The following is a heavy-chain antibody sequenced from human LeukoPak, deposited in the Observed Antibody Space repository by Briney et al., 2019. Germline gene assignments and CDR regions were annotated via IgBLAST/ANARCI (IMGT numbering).Heavy chain of an antibody. J-gene: IGHJ4*02. Sequence: ASVKVSCKASGYTFTNYAMQWVRQAPGQRLEWMGWINAGNGNTRYSQRFQGRVTITRDTSASTVYMEVTSLRSEDTAVYYCARGIWSRTVSSYYLDYWGQGTLVTVSS. D-gene: IGHD3-3*01. CDR3: ARGIWSRTVSSYYLDY. V-gene: IGHV1-3*01. CDR2: INAGNGNT. CDR1: GYTFTNYA.